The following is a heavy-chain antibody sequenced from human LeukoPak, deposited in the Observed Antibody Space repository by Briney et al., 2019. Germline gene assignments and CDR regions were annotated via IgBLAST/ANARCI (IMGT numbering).Heavy chain of an antibody. CDR3: ARQYITGWQSFYY. V-gene: IGHV5-51*01. D-gene: IGHD6-19*01. CDR1: GYSFTSSW. Sequence: GESLKISCKPSGYSFTSSWIGWVRQMPGKGLEWMGIIYPGDSETIYSPSFQGQVTISVDKSFSTAYLQWSSLKASDTAMYYCARQYITGWQSFYYWGQGTLVTVSS. J-gene: IGHJ4*02. CDR2: IYPGDSET.